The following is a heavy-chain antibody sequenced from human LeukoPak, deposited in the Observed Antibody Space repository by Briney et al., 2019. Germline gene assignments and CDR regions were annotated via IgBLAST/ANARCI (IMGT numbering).Heavy chain of an antibody. D-gene: IGHD1-1*01. Sequence: GGSLRLSCAASGFTFSSYSMNWVRQAPGKGLEWVSYISSSSTIYYADSVKGRFTISRDNAKNSLYLQMNSLRAEDTAVYYCGTGPTTGTQDNWFDPWGQGTLVTVSS. CDR3: GTGPTTGTQDNWFDP. V-gene: IGHV3-48*01. J-gene: IGHJ5*02. CDR1: GFTFSSYS. CDR2: ISSSSTI.